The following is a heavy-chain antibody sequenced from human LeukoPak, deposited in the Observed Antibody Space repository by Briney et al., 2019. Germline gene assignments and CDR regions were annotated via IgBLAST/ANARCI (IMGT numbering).Heavy chain of an antibody. CDR2: IYHSGST. CDR1: GYSISSGYY. CDR3: ARQVGYCSGGSCTYYLDY. J-gene: IGHJ4*02. V-gene: IGHV4-38-2*02. Sequence: NPSETLSLTCTVSGYSISSGYYWGWIRQPPGKGLEWIGSIYHSGSTYYNPSLKSRVTTSVDTSKNQFSLKLSSVTAADTAAYYCARQVGYCSGGSCTYYLDYWGQGTLVTVSS. D-gene: IGHD2-15*01.